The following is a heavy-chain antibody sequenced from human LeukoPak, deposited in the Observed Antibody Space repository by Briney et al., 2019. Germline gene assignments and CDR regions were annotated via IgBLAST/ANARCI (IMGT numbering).Heavy chain of an antibody. CDR2: IYYSGST. CDR1: GGSISSGDYY. Sequence: SETLSLTCTVSGGSISSGDYYWSWIRQPAGKGLEWIGYIYYSGSTYYNPSLKSRVTISVDTSKNQFSLKLSSVTAADTAVYYCAREGGGDSTLDYWGQGTLVTVSS. D-gene: IGHD2-21*02. J-gene: IGHJ4*02. V-gene: IGHV4-30-4*01. CDR3: AREGGGDSTLDY.